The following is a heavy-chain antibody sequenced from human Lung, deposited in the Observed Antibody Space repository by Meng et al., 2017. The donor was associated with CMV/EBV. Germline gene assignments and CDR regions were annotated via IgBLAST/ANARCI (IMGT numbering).Heavy chain of an antibody. D-gene: IGHD3-9*01. CDR1: GFGDYG. CDR2: IRFDGSK. V-gene: IGHV3-30*02. Sequence: GGSXRLXCAASGFGDYGMHWVRQAPGKGLEWVAFIRFDGSKYYLDSVKGRFTISRDSSKNTVYLQMDSLRAEDTAVYHCAKDGGLPGTIFFAFDMWGQGTXVTVSS. CDR3: AKDGGLPGTIFFAFDM. J-gene: IGHJ3*02.